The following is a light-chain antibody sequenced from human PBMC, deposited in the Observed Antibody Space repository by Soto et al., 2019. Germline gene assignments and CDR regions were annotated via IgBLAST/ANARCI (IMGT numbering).Light chain of an antibody. CDR3: ISYTDRQSYL. V-gene: IGLV2-14*03. CDR2: AVS. Sequence: QSVLTQPASVSGSPGQSITISCSGTSSDIGSYDHVAWYQQFPGKSPKLIIYAVSDRPSGVPDRFSDSKSGISASLTISGLQTEDEADYYCISYTDRQSYLFGTGTKVTVL. J-gene: IGLJ1*01. CDR1: SSDIGSYDH.